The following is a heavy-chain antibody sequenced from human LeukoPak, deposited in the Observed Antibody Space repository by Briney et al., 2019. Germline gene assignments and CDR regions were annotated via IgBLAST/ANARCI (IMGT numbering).Heavy chain of an antibody. Sequence: GGSLRLSCTASGFTFSNHGMNWVRQAPGKGLEWISYISSTSTDIYYVDSVKGRFTISRDNSKNTLYLQMNSLRAEDTAVYYCANPDYDSSTYVGDYWGQGTLVTVSS. CDR2: ISSTSTDI. J-gene: IGHJ4*02. V-gene: IGHV3-48*01. D-gene: IGHD3-22*01. CDR1: GFTFSNHG. CDR3: ANPDYDSSTYVGDY.